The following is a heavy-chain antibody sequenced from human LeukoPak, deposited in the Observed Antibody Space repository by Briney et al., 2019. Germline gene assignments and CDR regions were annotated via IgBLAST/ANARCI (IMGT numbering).Heavy chain of an antibody. CDR1: GFTLSSYA. V-gene: IGHV3-23*01. Sequence: PGGSLRLSCVASGFTLSSYAMSWVRQAPGKGLEWVSSIRSGGGTTHYADSVKGRFTISRDTSKNTLYVQMNSLRAEDTAVYYCAKDLLPGMVGYFDYWGQGTLVTVSS. J-gene: IGHJ4*02. CDR3: AKDLLPGMVGYFDY. CDR2: IRSGGGTT. D-gene: IGHD1-26*01.